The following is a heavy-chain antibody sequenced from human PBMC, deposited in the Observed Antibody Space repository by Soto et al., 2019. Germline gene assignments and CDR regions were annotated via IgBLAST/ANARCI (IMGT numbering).Heavy chain of an antibody. V-gene: IGHV1-46*01. D-gene: IGHD3-22*01. CDR1: GYTFTSYY. Sequence: ASVKVSCKASGYTFTSYYMHWVRQAPGQGLEWMGIIDPSGGSTSYAQKFQGRVTMTRDTSTSTVYMELSSLRSEDTAVYYCARDPKPYYYDSSGYFDYWVQGTLVTVSS. J-gene: IGHJ4*02. CDR2: IDPSGGST. CDR3: ARDPKPYYYDSSGYFDY.